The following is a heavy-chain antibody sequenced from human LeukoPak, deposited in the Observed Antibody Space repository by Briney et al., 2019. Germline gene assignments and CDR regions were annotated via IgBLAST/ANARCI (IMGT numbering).Heavy chain of an antibody. J-gene: IGHJ6*02. CDR3: ACLDTGSGGDFYYYYGMDV. V-gene: IGHV3-48*03. D-gene: IGHD2-21*02. Sequence: PGGSLRLSCAASGFTFSSYEMNWVRQAPGKGLEWVSYISSSGSTIYYADSVKGRFTISRDNAKNSLYLQMNSLRAEDTAVYYCACLDTGSGGDFYYYYGMDVWGQGTTVTVSS. CDR2: ISSSGSTI. CDR1: GFTFSSYE.